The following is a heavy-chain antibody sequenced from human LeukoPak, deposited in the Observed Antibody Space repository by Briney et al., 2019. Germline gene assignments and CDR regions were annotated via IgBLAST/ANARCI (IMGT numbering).Heavy chain of an antibody. CDR1: GYTFTSYA. CDR3: ASGPFYYYGSVNNNWFDP. CDR2: INTNTGNP. D-gene: IGHD3-10*01. Sequence: ASVKVSCKASGYTFTSYAMNWVRQAPGQGLEWMGWINTNTGNPTYAQGFTGRFVFSLDTSVSTAYLQISSLKAEDTAVYYCASGPFYYYGSVNNNWFDPWGQGTLVTVSS. J-gene: IGHJ5*02. V-gene: IGHV7-4-1*02.